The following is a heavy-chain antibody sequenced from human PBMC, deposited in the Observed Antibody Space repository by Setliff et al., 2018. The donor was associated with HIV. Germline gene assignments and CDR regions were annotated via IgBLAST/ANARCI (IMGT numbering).Heavy chain of an antibody. Sequence: LSLTCSVFGGSMNSHYWSWIRQPPGKGLEWIGLIYYTGIPTYNPSLKSRVTMSVDRPNNHFSLRLTSVTAADTAVYFCARTNRWELLSPYFDAWGQGTLVTVSS. V-gene: IGHV4-59*11. CDR3: ARTNRWELLSPYFDA. CDR1: GGSMNSHY. J-gene: IGHJ4*02. CDR2: IYYTGIP. D-gene: IGHD1-7*01.